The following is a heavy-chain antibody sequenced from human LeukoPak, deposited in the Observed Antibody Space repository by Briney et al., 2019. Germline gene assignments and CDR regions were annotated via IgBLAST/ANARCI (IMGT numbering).Heavy chain of an antibody. CDR2: ISSSSSYI. D-gene: IGHD5-18*01. J-gene: IGHJ4*02. V-gene: IGHV3-21*01. CDR1: GFTISSNY. CDR3: ARDRSYGFDY. Sequence: GGSLRLSCAASGFTISSNYMSWVRQAPGKGLEWVSSISSSSSYIYYADSVKGRFTISRDNAKNSLFLQMNSLRAEDTALYYCARDRSYGFDYWGQGTLVTVSS.